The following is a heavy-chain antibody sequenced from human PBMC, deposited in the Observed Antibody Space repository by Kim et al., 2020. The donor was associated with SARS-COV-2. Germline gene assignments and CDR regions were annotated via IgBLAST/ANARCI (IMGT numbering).Heavy chain of an antibody. V-gene: IGHV3-30*01. J-gene: IGHJ6*02. CDR3: ARARGGAYYYGMDV. Sequence: DAVNGRFTISRDNSKNTLYLQMNSRRPEDTAVYYCARARGGAYYYGMDVWGQGTTVTVSS. D-gene: IGHD3-10*01.